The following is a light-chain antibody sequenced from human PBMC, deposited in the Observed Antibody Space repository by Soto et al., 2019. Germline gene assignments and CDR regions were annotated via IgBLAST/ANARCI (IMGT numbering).Light chain of an antibody. Sequence: EIVLTQSPVTVSLSPGERATLSCRASQSVSSNLAWHQQRPGQAPRLLIFDASRRATGIPARFSGSGFGTDFTLAISSLEPEDFAVYYCQHRSNWPWTFGQGTKVDIK. CDR2: DAS. J-gene: IGKJ1*01. V-gene: IGKV3-11*01. CDR1: QSVSSN. CDR3: QHRSNWPWT.